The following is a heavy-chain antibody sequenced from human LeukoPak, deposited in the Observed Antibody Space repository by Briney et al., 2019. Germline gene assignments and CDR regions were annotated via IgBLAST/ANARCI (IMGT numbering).Heavy chain of an antibody. CDR1: GFTFSSYS. CDR2: ISSSSSYI. Sequence: GGSLRLSCAASGFTFSSYSMNWVRQAPGKGLEWVSSISSSSSYIYYADSVEGRFTISRDNAKNSLYLQVNSLRAEDTAVYYCAGGEVVSSSWFPHRNYWGQGTLVTVSS. CDR3: AGGEVVSSSWFPHRNY. J-gene: IGHJ4*02. V-gene: IGHV3-21*01. D-gene: IGHD6-13*01.